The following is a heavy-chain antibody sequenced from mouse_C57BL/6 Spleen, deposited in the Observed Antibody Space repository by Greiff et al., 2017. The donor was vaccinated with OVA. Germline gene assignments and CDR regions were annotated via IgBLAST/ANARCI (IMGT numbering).Heavy chain of an antibody. V-gene: IGHV1-4*01. J-gene: IGHJ3*02. CDR2: INPSSGYT. CDR1: GYTFTSYT. D-gene: IGHD2-4*01. Sequence: QVQLKQSGAELARPGASVKMSCKASGYTFTSYTMHWVKQRPGQGLEWIGYINPSSGYTKYNQKFKDKATLTADKSSSTAYMQLSSLTSEDSAVYYCARSDYDDGVPGYWGQGTLVTVSA. CDR3: ARSDYDDGVPGY.